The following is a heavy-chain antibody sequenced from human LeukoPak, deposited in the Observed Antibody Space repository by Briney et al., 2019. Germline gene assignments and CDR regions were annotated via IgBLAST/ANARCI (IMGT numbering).Heavy chain of an antibody. CDR3: ARGVATNY. CDR2: INPNSGNT. D-gene: IGHD5-12*01. CDR1: GYTFTGYY. V-gene: IGHV1-2*06. Sequence: ASVKVSCKASGYTFTGYYMHWVRQAPGQGLEWMGRINPNSGNTDYAQKFQGRVTMTRDTSISTAYMELSSLRSEDTAVYYCARGVATNYWGQGTLVTVSS. J-gene: IGHJ4*02.